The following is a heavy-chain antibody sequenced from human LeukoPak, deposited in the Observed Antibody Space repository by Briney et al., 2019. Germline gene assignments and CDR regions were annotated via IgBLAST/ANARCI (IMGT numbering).Heavy chain of an antibody. CDR1: GGSISSYY. D-gene: IGHD3-10*01. CDR2: IYYSGST. CDR3: ARDSITMVDAHWFDP. J-gene: IGHJ5*02. V-gene: IGHV4-59*01. Sequence: SQTLSLTCTVSGGSISSYYWSWIRQPPGKGLEWIGYIYYSGSTNYNPSLKSRVTISVDTSKNQFSLKLSSVTAADTAVYYCARDSITMVDAHWFDPWGQGTLVTVSS.